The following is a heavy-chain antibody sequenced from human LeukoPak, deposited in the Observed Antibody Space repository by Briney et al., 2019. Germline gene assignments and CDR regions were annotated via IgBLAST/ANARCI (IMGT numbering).Heavy chain of an antibody. CDR2: INPRGDAT. J-gene: IGHJ4*02. V-gene: IGHV1-46*01. Sequence: ASVKVSCKASGYTFSNYYMHWVRQAPGQGLEWMGIINPRGDATTYAQKFQGRLTMTRDTSTSTVYMELRSLRPEDTAIYYCTKDSGTSAQDYWGQGTLVTVSS. CDR1: GYTFSNYY. CDR3: TKDSGTSAQDY.